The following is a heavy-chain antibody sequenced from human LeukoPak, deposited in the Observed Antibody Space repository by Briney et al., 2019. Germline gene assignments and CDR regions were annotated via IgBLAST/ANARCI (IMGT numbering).Heavy chain of an antibody. CDR3: ARLGGRWLQRQTFEY. CDR1: GGSISSSSYY. D-gene: IGHD5-24*01. V-gene: IGHV4-39*01. Sequence: TETLPLTCTVSGGSISSSSYYWGWIRQPPGKGLEWIGSIYYSGSTYYNPSLKSRVTISVDTSKNQFSLKLSSVTAADTAVYYCARLGGRWLQRQTFEYWGQGTLVTVSS. J-gene: IGHJ4*02. CDR2: IYYSGST.